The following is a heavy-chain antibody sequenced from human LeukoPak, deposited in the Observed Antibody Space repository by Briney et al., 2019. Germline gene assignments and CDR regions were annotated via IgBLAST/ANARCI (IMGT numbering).Heavy chain of an antibody. CDR1: GGSFSGYY. CDR3: ARPNWNDLHFDY. J-gene: IGHJ4*02. CDR2: INHSGST. Sequence: SETLSLTCAVYGGSFSGYYWSWIRQPPGKGLEWIGEINHSGSTNYNPSLKSRVTISVDTSKNQFSLRLSSVTAADTAVYYCARPNWNDLHFDYWGQGTLVTVSS. V-gene: IGHV4-34*01. D-gene: IGHD1-1*01.